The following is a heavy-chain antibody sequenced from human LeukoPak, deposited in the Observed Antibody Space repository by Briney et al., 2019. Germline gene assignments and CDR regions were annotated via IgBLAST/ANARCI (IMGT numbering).Heavy chain of an antibody. D-gene: IGHD5-12*01. CDR1: GFTFSSYS. V-gene: IGHV3-21*01. J-gene: IGHJ4*02. CDR3: ARDLWYSGYEPPY. Sequence: GGSLRLSCAASGFTFSSYSMNWVRQAPGKGLEWVSSISSSSSYIYYADSVKGRFTISRDNAKNSLYLQMNSLRAEDTAVYYCARDLWYSGYEPPYWGQGTLVTVSS. CDR2: ISSSSSYI.